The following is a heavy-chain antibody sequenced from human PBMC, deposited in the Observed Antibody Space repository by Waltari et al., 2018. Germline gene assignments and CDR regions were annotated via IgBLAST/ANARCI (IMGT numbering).Heavy chain of an antibody. Sequence: QLQLQESGPGLVKPSETLSLTCTVSGGSISSSSSQWGWIRQPPGKGLEWIGSIYYSGSTYYNPSLKSRVTISVDTSKNQFSLKLSSVTAADTAVYYCASTVYYDSSGWTYYFDYWGQGTLVTVSS. CDR3: ASTVYYDSSGWTYYFDY. J-gene: IGHJ4*02. CDR1: GGSISSSSSQ. D-gene: IGHD3-22*01. CDR2: IYYSGST. V-gene: IGHV4-39*01.